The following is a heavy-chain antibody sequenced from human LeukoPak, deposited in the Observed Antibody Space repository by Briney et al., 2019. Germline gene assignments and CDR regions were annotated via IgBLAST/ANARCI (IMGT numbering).Heavy chain of an antibody. J-gene: IGHJ3*02. CDR2: ISGSGGST. V-gene: IGHV3-23*01. CDR1: GFTFSSYA. D-gene: IGHD3-22*01. CDR3: ANDQDSSGYFRRDPTDAFDI. Sequence: PGGSLRLSCAASGFTFSSYAMSWVRQAPGKGLEWVSAISGSGGSTYYADSVKGRFTISRDNSKNTLYLQMNSLRAEDTAVYYCANDQDSSGYFRRDPTDAFDIWGQGTMVTDSS.